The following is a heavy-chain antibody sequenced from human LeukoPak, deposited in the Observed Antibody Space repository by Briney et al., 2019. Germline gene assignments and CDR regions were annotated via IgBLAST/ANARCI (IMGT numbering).Heavy chain of an antibody. CDR1: GFPFGSYV. J-gene: IGHJ4*02. CDR2: INHNAEMI. CDR3: ARDHDWAFDL. V-gene: IGHV3-48*02. D-gene: IGHD3-9*01. Sequence: GGSLRLSCEASGFPFGSYVMIWVRQAAGKGLEWIAYINHNAEMIFYPDFVKGRFTISRDNAKNSLYLQMNALRYEDTAIYYCARDHDWAFDLWGQGTLVTVSS.